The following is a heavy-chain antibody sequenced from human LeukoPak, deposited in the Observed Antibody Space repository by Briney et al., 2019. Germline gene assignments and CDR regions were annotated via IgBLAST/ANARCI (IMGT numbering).Heavy chain of an antibody. J-gene: IGHJ4*02. CDR2: IYHNGNT. CDR3: ARVRYNYGDSDY. CDR1: GYSISSGYY. D-gene: IGHD5-18*01. V-gene: IGHV4-38-2*01. Sequence: SETLSLTCAVSGYSISSGYYWGWIRPPPGKGLEWIGTIYHNGNTYYNPSLKRRVTISVDTSKNRFSLKLSSVTAADTAVYYCARVRYNYGDSDYWGRGTLVTVSS.